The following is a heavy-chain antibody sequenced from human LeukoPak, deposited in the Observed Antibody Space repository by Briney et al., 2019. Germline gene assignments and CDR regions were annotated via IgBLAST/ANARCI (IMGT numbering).Heavy chain of an antibody. J-gene: IGHJ5*02. Sequence: PSETLSLTCAVYGGSFSGYYWSWIRQPPGKGLEWIGEINHSGSTNYNPSLKSRVTISVDTSKNQFSLKLSSVTAADTAVYYCARDRRYSGSYHNWFDPWGQGTLVTVSS. CDR1: GGSFSGYY. CDR3: ARDRRYSGSYHNWFDP. V-gene: IGHV4-34*01. D-gene: IGHD1-26*01. CDR2: INHSGST.